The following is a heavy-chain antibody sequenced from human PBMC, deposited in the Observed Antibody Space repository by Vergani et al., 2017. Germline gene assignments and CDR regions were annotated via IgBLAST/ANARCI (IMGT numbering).Heavy chain of an antibody. V-gene: IGHV4-59*01. CDR2: SYYSGST. CDR3: ASGFYDSSGYRPGGYFDY. D-gene: IGHD3-22*01. J-gene: IGHJ4*02. Sequence: QVQLQESGPGLVKPSETLSLTCTVSGGSISSYYWSWIRQPPGKGREWMGYSYYSGSTNNNPSPKSRVTISVDTSKNQFSLKLSSVTAADTAVYYCASGFYDSSGYRPGGYFDYWGQGTLVTVSS. CDR1: GGSISSYY.